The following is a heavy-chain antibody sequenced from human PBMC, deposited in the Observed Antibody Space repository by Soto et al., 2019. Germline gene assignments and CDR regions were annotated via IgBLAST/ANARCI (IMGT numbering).Heavy chain of an antibody. CDR2: IYSGGST. D-gene: IGHD6-19*01. CDR1: GFTVGSNY. J-gene: IGHJ3*02. CDR3: ARDLRAWGGWHDAFDI. Sequence: EVQLVESGGGLVQPGGSLRLSCAASGFTVGSNYMSWVRQAPGKGLEWVSVIYSGGSTYYADSVKGRFTISRDNSKNTLYLQMNSLRAEDTAVYYCARDLRAWGGWHDAFDIWGQGTMVTVSS. V-gene: IGHV3-66*01.